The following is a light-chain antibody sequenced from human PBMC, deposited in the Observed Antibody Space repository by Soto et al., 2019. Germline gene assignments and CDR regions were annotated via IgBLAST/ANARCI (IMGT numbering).Light chain of an antibody. V-gene: IGKV1-12*01. J-gene: IGKJ5*01. CDR1: QDGSTW. CDR3: QQGLSFPIT. Sequence: DIQMTQSPSSVSASVGDTVTITCRASQDGSTWLAWYQQRPGKAPNLLIYAASSLQIGVPSRFSGSGSGTDFTLTIAGLQPEDFATYHCQQGLSFPITFGQGTRLDIK. CDR2: AAS.